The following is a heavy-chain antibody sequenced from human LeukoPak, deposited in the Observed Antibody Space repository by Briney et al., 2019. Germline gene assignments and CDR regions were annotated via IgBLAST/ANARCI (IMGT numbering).Heavy chain of an antibody. Sequence: SETLSLTCAVYGGSFSGYYWSWIRQPPGKGLEWIGEINHSGSTNYNPPLKSRVTISVDTSKNQFSLKLSSVTAADTAVYYCARVVVVAAKANWFDPWGQGTLVTVSS. CDR2: INHSGST. CDR3: ARVVVVAAKANWFDP. J-gene: IGHJ5*02. CDR1: GGSFSGYY. D-gene: IGHD2-15*01. V-gene: IGHV4-34*01.